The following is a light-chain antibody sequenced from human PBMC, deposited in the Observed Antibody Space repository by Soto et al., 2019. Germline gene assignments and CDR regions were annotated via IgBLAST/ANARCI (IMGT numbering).Light chain of an antibody. Sequence: QSALTQPRSVSGSPGQSVTISCTGTSSDVGGYNYVSWYQQHPGEAPKLMIYDVGKRPSGLPDRFSGSKSGNTASLTISGVPAEDEVDYLCCSFAGSFSWVFGGGTKLTVL. CDR2: DVG. CDR1: SSDVGGYNY. V-gene: IGLV2-11*01. J-gene: IGLJ3*02. CDR3: CSFAGSFSWV.